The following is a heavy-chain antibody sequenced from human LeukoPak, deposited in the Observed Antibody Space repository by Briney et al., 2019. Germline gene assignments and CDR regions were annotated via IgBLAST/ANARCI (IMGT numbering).Heavy chain of an antibody. J-gene: IGHJ4*02. Sequence: GGSLRLSCAASGFTFSNYSMNWVRQAPGKGLEWVSYISSSSSTIYYADSVKGRFTISRDNAKNSLYLQMNSLRAEDTAVYYCARDRGTAYDYVWGSYAVDYWGQGTLVTVSS. D-gene: IGHD3-16*01. CDR3: ARDRGTAYDYVWGSYAVDY. CDR1: GFTFSNYS. CDR2: ISSSSSTI. V-gene: IGHV3-48*01.